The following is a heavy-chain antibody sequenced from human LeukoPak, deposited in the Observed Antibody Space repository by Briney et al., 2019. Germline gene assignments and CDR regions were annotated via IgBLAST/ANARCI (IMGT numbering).Heavy chain of an antibody. CDR2: IKQDGSQK. CDR1: VFTFVSYW. D-gene: IGHD3-10*01. Sequence: SGGSLRLSCAASVFTFVSYWMSWVRQAPGKGLEWVANIKQDGSQKYYLDSVKDRFIISRENAKNSLYLQMNSLRAEDTAVYYCARIVPGEVFRGDCWGQGTLVIVSS. V-gene: IGHV3-7*03. CDR3: ARIVPGEVFRGDC. J-gene: IGHJ4*02.